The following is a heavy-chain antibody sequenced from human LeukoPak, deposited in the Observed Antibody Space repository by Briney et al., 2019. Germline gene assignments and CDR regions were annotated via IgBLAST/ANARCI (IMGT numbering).Heavy chain of an antibody. CDR3: ARDDFWSGYGY. J-gene: IGHJ4*02. V-gene: IGHV3-30*04. Sequence: GGSLRLSCAASGFTFSSYAMHWVRQAPGKGLEWVAVISYDGSNKYYADSVKGRFTISRDNSKNTLYLQMNSLRAEDTGVYYCARDDFWSGYGYWGQGTLVTVSS. D-gene: IGHD3-3*01. CDR1: GFTFSSYA. CDR2: ISYDGSNK.